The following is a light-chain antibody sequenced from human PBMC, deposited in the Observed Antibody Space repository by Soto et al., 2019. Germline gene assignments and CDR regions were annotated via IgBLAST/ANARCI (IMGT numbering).Light chain of an antibody. CDR1: GSVFFSSYNKDF. CDR2: WAS. CDR3: QQYSTYTPRT. J-gene: IGKJ1*01. V-gene: IGKV4-1*01. Sequence: LVMTQSPDSLPLSLGESAALISKSSGSVFFSSYNKDFLAWYQQKPGQPPKLLINWASTRESGVPDRFSGSGSGTDFTLTISSLQPDDFATSYCQQYSTYTPRTVGQGTKVEIK.